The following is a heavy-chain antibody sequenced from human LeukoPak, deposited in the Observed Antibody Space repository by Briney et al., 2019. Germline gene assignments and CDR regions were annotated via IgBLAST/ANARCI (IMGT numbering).Heavy chain of an antibody. V-gene: IGHV3-7*01. CDR3: ARDEEDNWKPLGFDY. CDR2: IKQDGSEK. J-gene: IGHJ4*02. CDR1: GFTFSSYW. D-gene: IGHD1-1*01. Sequence: GGSLRLSCAASGFTFSSYWMSWVRQAPGKGLEGVANIKQDGSEKYYVDSVKGRFTISRDNAKNSLYLQMNSLRAEDTAVYYCARDEEDNWKPLGFDYWGQGTLVTVSS.